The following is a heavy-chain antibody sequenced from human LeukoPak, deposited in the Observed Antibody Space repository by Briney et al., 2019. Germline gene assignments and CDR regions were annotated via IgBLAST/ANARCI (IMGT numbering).Heavy chain of an antibody. Sequence: GGSLRLSCAASGFTFSSYAMSWVRQAPGKGLEWVSAISGSGGSTYYADSVKGRFTISRDNSKNTLYLQMNSLRAEDTAVYYCAKVLGNWNYFGMDVWGQGTTVTVSS. V-gene: IGHV3-23*01. D-gene: IGHD1-1*01. CDR3: AKVLGNWNYFGMDV. J-gene: IGHJ6*02. CDR2: ISGSGGST. CDR1: GFTFSSYA.